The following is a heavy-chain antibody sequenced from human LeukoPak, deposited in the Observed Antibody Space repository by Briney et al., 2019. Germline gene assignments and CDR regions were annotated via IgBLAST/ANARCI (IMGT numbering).Heavy chain of an antibody. Sequence: KPSETLSLTCTVSGGSISSYYWSWIRQPPGKRLEWIGYIYYSGTTNYNPSLKSRVTISVDTSKNQFSLKLSSVTAADTAVYYCARGYHLTYYYYGMDVWGQGTTVTVSS. CDR1: GGSISSYY. CDR2: IYYSGTT. V-gene: IGHV4-59*01. CDR3: ARGYHLTYYYYGMDV. D-gene: IGHD3-3*02. J-gene: IGHJ6*02.